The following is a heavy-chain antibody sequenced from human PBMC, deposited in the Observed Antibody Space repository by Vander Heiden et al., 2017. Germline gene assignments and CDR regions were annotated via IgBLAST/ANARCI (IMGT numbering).Heavy chain of an antibody. V-gene: IGHV3-48*01. J-gene: IGHJ4*02. CDR2: ISDSSSTI. CDR3: ARVGFIGY. D-gene: IGHD3-16*02. CDR1: GVVFSRYS. Sequence: EVQLVESGGGLVQPGGSLRLPCAAAGVVFSRYSMNWVRQGPGKGLEWVSYISDSSSTIYYADSVKGRFTISRDNAKNSLYLQMNSVRAEDTAVYYCARVGFIGYWGQGTLVTVSS.